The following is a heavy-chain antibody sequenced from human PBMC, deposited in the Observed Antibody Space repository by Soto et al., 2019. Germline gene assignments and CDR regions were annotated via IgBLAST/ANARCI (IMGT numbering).Heavy chain of an antibody. Sequence: EVQLVESGGGLVQPGRSLRLSCAASGFTFDDYAMHWVRQAPGKGLEWVSGISWNSGSIVYADSVKGRFTISRDNAKNSLYLQMNSLRAEDTALYYCAKDRFGYTQLYYFDYWGQGTLVTVSS. CDR1: GFTFDDYA. D-gene: IGHD6-13*01. V-gene: IGHV3-9*01. CDR2: ISWNSGSI. CDR3: AKDRFGYTQLYYFDY. J-gene: IGHJ4*02.